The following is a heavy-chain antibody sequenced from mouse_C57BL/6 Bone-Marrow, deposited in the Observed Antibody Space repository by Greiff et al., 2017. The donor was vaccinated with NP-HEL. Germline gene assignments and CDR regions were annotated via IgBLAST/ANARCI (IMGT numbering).Heavy chain of an antibody. J-gene: IGHJ2*01. Sequence: EVMLVESGGGLVKPGGSLKLSCAASGFTFSSYAMSWVRQTPEKRLEWVATISDGGSYTYYPDNVKGRFTISRDNAKNNLYLQMSHLKSEDTAMYYCARDLGYYGSDYWGQGTTLTVSS. CDR2: ISDGGSYT. V-gene: IGHV5-4*01. CDR1: GFTFSSYA. CDR3: ARDLGYYGSDY. D-gene: IGHD1-1*01.